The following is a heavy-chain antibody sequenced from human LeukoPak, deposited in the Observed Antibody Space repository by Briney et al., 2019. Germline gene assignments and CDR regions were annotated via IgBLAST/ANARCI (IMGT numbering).Heavy chain of an antibody. CDR1: GYSISSGDYF. J-gene: IGHJ4*02. CDR3: ARDGNGWYWVY. Sequence: PSETLSLTCTVSGYSISSGDYFWGWIRQPPGKGLEWIGSIYLSGNTYCNPSLKSRVTMSVDTSKNQFSLKLSSVTAADTAVYYCARDGNGWYWVYWGQGTLVTVSS. CDR2: IYLSGNT. V-gene: IGHV4-38-2*02. D-gene: IGHD6-19*01.